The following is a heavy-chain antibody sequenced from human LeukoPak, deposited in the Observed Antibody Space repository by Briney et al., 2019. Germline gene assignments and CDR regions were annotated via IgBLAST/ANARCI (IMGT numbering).Heavy chain of an antibody. J-gene: IGHJ5*02. CDR1: GYTFTGYY. V-gene: IGHV1-2*04. CDR2: INPNSGGT. D-gene: IGHD6-13*01. CDR3: ARGPRIAAAGTKRTGWFDP. Sequence: ASVKVSCKASGYTFTGYYMHWVRQAPGQGLEWMGWINPNSGGTNYAQMFQGWVTMTRDTSISTAYMELSRLRSDDTAVYYCARGPRIAAAGTKRTGWFDPWGQGTLVTVSS.